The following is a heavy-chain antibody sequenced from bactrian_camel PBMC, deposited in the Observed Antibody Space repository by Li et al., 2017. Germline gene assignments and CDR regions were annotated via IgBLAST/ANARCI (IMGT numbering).Heavy chain of an antibody. CDR3: AARGPYCYTKLSVADFTY. V-gene: IGHV3S1*01. CDR1: GDIDNRYC. CDR2: SYIGGSSTTYGAPVKGP. D-gene: IGHD2*01. J-gene: IGHJ6*01. Sequence: HVQLVESGGGSVQPGGSLKLSCIISGDIDNRYCVGWFRVAPGKEREAVAVSYIGGSSTTYGAPVKGPKYTDSVKGRFTISQDNGKNNLYLQMDSLQVEDTAVYYCAARGPYCYTKLSVADFTYWGQGTQVTVS.